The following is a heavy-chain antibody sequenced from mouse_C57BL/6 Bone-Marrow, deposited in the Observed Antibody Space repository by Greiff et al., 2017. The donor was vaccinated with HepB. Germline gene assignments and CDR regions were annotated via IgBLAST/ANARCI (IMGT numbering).Heavy chain of an antibody. CDR1: GYTFTSYW. V-gene: IGHV1-55*01. J-gene: IGHJ4*01. CDR3: APNWAYAMDY. Sequence: GAELVKPGASVKMSCKASGYTFTSYWITWVKQSPGQGLEWIGDINPGSGSTNYNEKFKSKATLTVDTSSSTAYMQLSSLTSEDSAVYYCAPNWAYAMDYWGQGTLVTVSS. D-gene: IGHD4-1*01. CDR2: INPGSGST.